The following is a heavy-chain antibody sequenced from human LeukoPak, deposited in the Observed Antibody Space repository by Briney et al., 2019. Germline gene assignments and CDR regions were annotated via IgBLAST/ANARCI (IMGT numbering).Heavy chain of an antibody. CDR2: INPNTGGT. CDR1: GYTFTGYF. V-gene: IGHV1-2*02. J-gene: IGHJ2*01. Sequence: ASVEVSCKASGYTFTGYFIRWVRQAPRQGLEWMGWINPNTGGTNYAQTFQGRVTMTRDTSISTAYMELYSLRSDDAALYYCARSKSTLSGYFDLWGRGTLVIVSS. CDR3: ARSKSTLSGYFDL. D-gene: IGHD3-16*01.